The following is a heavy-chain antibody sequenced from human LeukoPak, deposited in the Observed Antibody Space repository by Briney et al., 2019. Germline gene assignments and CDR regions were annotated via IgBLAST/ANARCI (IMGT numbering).Heavy chain of an antibody. Sequence: ASVKVSCKASVDTFTTYDLNWVRQATGQGREWMGWQNPNSGTTGYVHKFQGRVTMTMNTSISTAYMELTSLTSEDTAVYYCARSTMGARRKYDYWGQGTLVTVSS. V-gene: IGHV1-8*01. CDR3: ARSTMGARRKYDY. J-gene: IGHJ4*02. CDR1: VDTFTTYD. D-gene: IGHD1-26*01. CDR2: QNPNSGTT.